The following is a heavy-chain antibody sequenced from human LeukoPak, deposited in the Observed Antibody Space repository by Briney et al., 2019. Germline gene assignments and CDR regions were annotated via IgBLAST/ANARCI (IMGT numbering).Heavy chain of an antibody. CDR1: GFTFSSYS. Sequence: GGSLRLSCAASGFTFSSYSMNWVRQAPGKGLEWVSSISSSSSYIYYADSVKGRFTISRDNAKNSLYLQMNSLRAEDTALYYCAKDISVGGKAGYYYMDVWGKGTTVTVSS. CDR2: ISSSSSYI. CDR3: AKDISVGGKAGYYYMDV. J-gene: IGHJ6*03. V-gene: IGHV3-21*04. D-gene: IGHD4-23*01.